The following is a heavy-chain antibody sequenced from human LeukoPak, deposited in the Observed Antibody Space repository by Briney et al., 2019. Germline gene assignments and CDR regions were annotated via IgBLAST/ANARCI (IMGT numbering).Heavy chain of an antibody. Sequence: GGSLRLSCAASALTFNSCGMHWVRQAPGKGLEWVAFIWNDGSNSYYADSVKGRFTISRDNSKNTLYLQMNSLRPEDTAVYYCAKDRSYYDSGGFRNFDYWGQGTLVTVSS. J-gene: IGHJ4*02. CDR3: AKDRSYYDSGGFRNFDY. D-gene: IGHD3-22*01. V-gene: IGHV3-30*02. CDR2: IWNDGSNS. CDR1: ALTFNSCG.